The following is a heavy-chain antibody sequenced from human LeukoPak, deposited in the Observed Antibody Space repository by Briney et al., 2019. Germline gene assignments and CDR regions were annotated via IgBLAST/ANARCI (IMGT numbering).Heavy chain of an antibody. CDR3: AKINNDDDY. J-gene: IGHJ4*02. V-gene: IGHV3-30*18. CDR1: GFTFTTFG. CDR2: ISPDGNIE. D-gene: IGHD1/OR15-1a*01. Sequence: GGSLRLSCAASGFTFTTFGIHWVRQAPGKGLEWVAAISPDGNIEYYTDSVKGRFTISRDNSKNMIYLQMNSLRGEDSAVYYCAKINNDDDYWGQGTQVTVSS.